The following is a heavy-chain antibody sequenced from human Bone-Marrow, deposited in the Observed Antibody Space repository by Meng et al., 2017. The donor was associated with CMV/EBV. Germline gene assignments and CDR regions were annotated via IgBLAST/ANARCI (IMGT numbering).Heavy chain of an antibody. J-gene: IGHJ5*02. CDR2: ISSSSSTI. V-gene: IGHV3-48*04. CDR3: AKDTSPYCSGGTCYPGWFDP. Sequence: GGSLRLSCAASGFTFSEYTMNWVRQAPGKGLEWVSYISSSSSTIYYADSVKGRFTISRDNAKNSLYLQMNSLRAEDTAFYYCAKDTSPYCSGGTCYPGWFDPWGQGTLVTVSS. D-gene: IGHD2-15*01. CDR1: GFTFSEYT.